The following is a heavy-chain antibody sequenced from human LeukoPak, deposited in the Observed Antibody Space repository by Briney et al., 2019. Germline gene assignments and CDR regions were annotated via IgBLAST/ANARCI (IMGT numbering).Heavy chain of an antibody. CDR3: ARHYGGIRPNYYYFYMDL. V-gene: IGHV3-30*04. CDR1: GFIFSSYA. D-gene: IGHD4-23*01. CDR2: ISYDGSKK. J-gene: IGHJ6*03. Sequence: GGSLRLSCAASGFIFSSYAMHWVRQAPGKGLEWVAVISYDGSKKYYADSVKGRFTISRDNSENTLYLQMNSLTAEDTAVYYFARHYGGIRPNYYYFYMDLWGKGTTVTVSS.